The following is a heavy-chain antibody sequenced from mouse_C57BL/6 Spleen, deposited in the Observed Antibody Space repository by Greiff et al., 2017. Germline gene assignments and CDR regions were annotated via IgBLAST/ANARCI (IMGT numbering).Heavy chain of an antibody. Sequence: EVQLQESGPGLVKPSQSLSLTCSVTGYSITSGYYWNWIRQFPGNKLEWMGYISYDGSNNYNPSLKNRISINRDTSKNQFFLKLNSVTTEDTATYYCAREGITTVEGYYAMDYWGQGTSVTVSS. CDR3: AREGITTVEGYYAMDY. CDR2: ISYDGSN. J-gene: IGHJ4*01. D-gene: IGHD1-1*01. CDR1: GYSITSGYY. V-gene: IGHV3-6*01.